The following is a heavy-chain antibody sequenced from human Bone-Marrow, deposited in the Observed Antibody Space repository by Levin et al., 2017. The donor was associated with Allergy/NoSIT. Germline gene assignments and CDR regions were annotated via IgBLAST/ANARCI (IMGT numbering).Heavy chain of an antibody. V-gene: IGHV1-69*13. CDR2: IIPIFGTA. J-gene: IGHJ4*02. D-gene: IGHD3-10*01. CDR3: ARSVAMVQGVAPFDY. Sequence: SVKVSCKASGGTFSSYAISWVRQAPGQGLEWMGGIIPIFGTANYAQKFQGRVTITADESTSTAYMELSSLRSEDTAVYYCARSVAMVQGVAPFDYWGQGTLVTVSS. CDR1: GGTFSSYA.